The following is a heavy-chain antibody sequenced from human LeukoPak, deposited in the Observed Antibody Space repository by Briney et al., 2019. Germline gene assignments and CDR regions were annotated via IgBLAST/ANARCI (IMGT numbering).Heavy chain of an antibody. J-gene: IGHJ3*02. CDR2: IHYSGTT. CDR1: GGSIRSNTNYWGWHSSNY. CDR3: ARQRDTASVGAFDI. D-gene: IGHD5-18*01. V-gene: IGHV4-39*01. Sequence: SETLSLTCTVSGGSIRSNTNYWGWHSSNYGGWIRQPPGKGLEWIGSIHYSGTTYYNPSLQSRLTISVDASKNQFALKVTSVTATDTALYYCARQRDTASVGAFDIWGQGTMVTVSS.